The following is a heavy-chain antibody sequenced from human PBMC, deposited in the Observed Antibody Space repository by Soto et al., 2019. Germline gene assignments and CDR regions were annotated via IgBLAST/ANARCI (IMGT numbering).Heavy chain of an antibody. V-gene: IGHV2-5*02. D-gene: IGHD6-19*01. Sequence: QITLKESGPTLVKPTQTLTLTCTFSGFSLSTTRVAVGWIRQPPGKALEWLALIYWDDDKRYSPFLKSRLTITKDPSKNQVVLTMPNMDPVDTATYYCAHSVVAGLGYYFDYWGQGTLVTVSS. CDR1: GFSLSTTRVA. CDR3: AHSVVAGLGYYFDY. CDR2: IYWDDDK. J-gene: IGHJ4*02.